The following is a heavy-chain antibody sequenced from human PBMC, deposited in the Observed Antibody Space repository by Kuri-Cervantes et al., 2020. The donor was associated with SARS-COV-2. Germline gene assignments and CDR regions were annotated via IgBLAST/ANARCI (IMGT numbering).Heavy chain of an antibody. CDR3: ARVDGDCVDWYFDL. Sequence: SQTLSLTCAVYGGSFSGYYWSWIRQPPGKGLEWIGEINHSGSTNYNPSLKSRVTISVDTSKNQFSLKLSSVTAADTAVYYCARVDGDCVDWYFDLWGRGNRVTGAS. V-gene: IGHV4-34*01. CDR1: GGSFSGYY. CDR2: INHSGST. J-gene: IGHJ2*01. D-gene: IGHD2-21*02.